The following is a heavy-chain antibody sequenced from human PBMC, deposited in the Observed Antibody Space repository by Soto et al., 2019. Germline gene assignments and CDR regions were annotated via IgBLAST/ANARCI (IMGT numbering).Heavy chain of an antibody. CDR2: INAGNGNT. Sequence: QVPLVQSGAEVKKPGASVKVSCKASGYTFTSYAMHWVRQAPGQRLEWMGWINAGNGNTKYSQKFQGRVTITRDTSASTAYMELSSLRSEDTAVYYCARDRVAVAGTFDYWGQGTLVTVSS. D-gene: IGHD6-19*01. CDR3: ARDRVAVAGTFDY. J-gene: IGHJ4*02. CDR1: GYTFTSYA. V-gene: IGHV1-3*01.